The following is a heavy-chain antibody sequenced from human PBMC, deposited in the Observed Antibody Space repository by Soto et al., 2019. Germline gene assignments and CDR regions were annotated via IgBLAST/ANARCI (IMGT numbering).Heavy chain of an antibody. V-gene: IGHV1-18*01. Sequence: HLVQSGPEVKKPGASITVSCKTSGDTFTNFGLSWVRQAPGQGLEWMGWIATYNSNRNYAQKFQGRLTLTTDTSTSTAYMELKHLGYDDTAVYYCARVVRGVVNWFDPWGQGTLVTVS. CDR1: GDTFTNFG. D-gene: IGHD3-10*01. CDR3: ARVVRGVVNWFDP. CDR2: IATYNSNR. J-gene: IGHJ5*02.